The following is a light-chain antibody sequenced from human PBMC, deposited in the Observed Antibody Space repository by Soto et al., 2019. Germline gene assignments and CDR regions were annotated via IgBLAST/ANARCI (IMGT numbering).Light chain of an antibody. CDR1: SRDVGAYKY. CDR2: DVT. V-gene: IGLV2-11*01. Sequence: QSALSQPRSMSESPRQSVTISCSGTSRDVGAYKYVSWYQHHPGKAPKLMIYDVTRRPSGVPDRFSGSKSGNTASLTISGLQTEDEADYYCCSHAGGYTWVFGGGTKLTVL. CDR3: CSHAGGYTWV. J-gene: IGLJ3*02.